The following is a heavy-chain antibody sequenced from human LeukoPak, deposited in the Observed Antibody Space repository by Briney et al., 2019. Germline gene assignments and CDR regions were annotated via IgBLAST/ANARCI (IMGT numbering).Heavy chain of an antibody. CDR3: ARDRINYDILTGYWYFDL. CDR2: ISYDGSNK. CDR1: GFTFSSYA. J-gene: IGHJ2*01. Sequence: GGSLRLSCAASGFTFSSYAMHWVRQAPGKGLEWVAVISYDGSNKYYADSVKGQFTISRDNSKNTLYLQMNSLRAEDTAVYYCARDRINYDILTGYWYFDLWGRGTLVTVSS. V-gene: IGHV3-30-3*01. D-gene: IGHD3-9*01.